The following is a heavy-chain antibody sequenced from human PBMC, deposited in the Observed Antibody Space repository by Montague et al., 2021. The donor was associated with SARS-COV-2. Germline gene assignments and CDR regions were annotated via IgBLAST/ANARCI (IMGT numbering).Heavy chain of an antibody. CDR1: GGSIRSTTFY. J-gene: IGHJ4*02. V-gene: IGHV4-39*06. CDR2: IYEGDTT. Sequence: SETLSLTCTVSGGSIRSTTFYWGRIRQATGKGLEWYGYIYEGDTTYYNPSLKSRVAISLDTTNNQFTLKITSLIVADTAIYYSVTPGKTAVADQFDYWGPGILVTVSS. D-gene: IGHD6-19*01. CDR3: VTPGKTAVADQFDY.